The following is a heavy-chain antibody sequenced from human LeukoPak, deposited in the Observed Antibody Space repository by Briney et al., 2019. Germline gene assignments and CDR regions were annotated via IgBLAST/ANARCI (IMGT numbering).Heavy chain of an antibody. J-gene: IGHJ6*03. CDR1: GGSFSNYY. CDR2: INDSGRI. Sequence: PSETLSLTCAVYGGSFSNYYWSWIRQPPGKGLEWIGEINDSGRINYNPSLLSRVTVSVDPSKNQFSLSLTSVTATDTAVYYCARRWNSGRTYYIAVWGKGPTVSVSS. D-gene: IGHD1-7*01. CDR3: ARRWNSGRTYYIAV. V-gene: IGHV4-34*01.